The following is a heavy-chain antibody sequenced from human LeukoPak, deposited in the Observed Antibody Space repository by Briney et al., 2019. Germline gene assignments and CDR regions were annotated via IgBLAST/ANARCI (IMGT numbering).Heavy chain of an antibody. CDR3: ARVTGGKYYYYGMDV. V-gene: IGHV1-18*01. Sequence: ASVKVSCKASGYTFTSYGISWVRQAPGQGLEWMGWISAYNGNTNYAQKLQGRVTMTTDTSTSTAYMELRSLRSDDTAVYYCARVTGGKYYYYGMDVWGQGTTVTVPS. CDR2: ISAYNGNT. CDR1: GYTFTSYG. D-gene: IGHD4-23*01. J-gene: IGHJ6*02.